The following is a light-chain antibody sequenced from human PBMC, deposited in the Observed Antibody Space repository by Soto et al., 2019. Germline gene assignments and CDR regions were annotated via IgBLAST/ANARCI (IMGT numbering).Light chain of an antibody. Sequence: QSALTQPPSASGSPGQSVTISCTGTSSDVGGYNYVSWYQQHPGKVPKLMVYDVNKRPSGVPDRFSGSKSGNTASLTVSGLQAEDEADYYCSSYAGGNYVFGTGTKLTVL. CDR3: SSYAGGNYV. CDR2: DVN. J-gene: IGLJ1*01. V-gene: IGLV2-8*01. CDR1: SSDVGGYNY.